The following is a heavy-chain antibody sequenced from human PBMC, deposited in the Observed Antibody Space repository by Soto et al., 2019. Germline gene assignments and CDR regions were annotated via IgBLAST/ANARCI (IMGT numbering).Heavy chain of an antibody. J-gene: IGHJ6*02. V-gene: IGHV4-59*08. D-gene: IGHD6-19*01. CDR3: ARHRSLTIAVAGYYYYYGMDV. Sequence: QVQLQESGPGLVKPSETLSLTCTVSGGSISSYYWSWIRQPPGKGLEWIGYIYYSGSTNYNPSLKSRVTISVDTSKNQFSLKLSSVTAADTAVYYCARHRSLTIAVAGYYYYYGMDVWGQGTTVTVSS. CDR1: GGSISSYY. CDR2: IYYSGST.